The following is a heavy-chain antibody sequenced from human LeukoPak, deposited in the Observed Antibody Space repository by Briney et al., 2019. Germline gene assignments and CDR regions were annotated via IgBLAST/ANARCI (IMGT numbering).Heavy chain of an antibody. J-gene: IGHJ6*03. D-gene: IGHD2-2*02. V-gene: IGHV3-23*01. CDR2: ITGSGGRT. CDR3: AKMKGPGLYLHYSMDV. CDR1: RLTFSNFA. Sequence: GRSLRLSCAPSRLTFSNFAMSWVRQAPGTGLKWVSMITGSGGRTFYAASVKGRFTISRDNSRDTLYLQMSSLRADAAAVYYCAKMKGPGLYLHYSMDVWGKGTTVTVSS.